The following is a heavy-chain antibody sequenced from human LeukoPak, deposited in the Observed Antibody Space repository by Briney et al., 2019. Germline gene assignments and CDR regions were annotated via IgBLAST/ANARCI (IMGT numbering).Heavy chain of an antibody. J-gene: IGHJ4*02. CDR1: GDSISRSDFY. CDR2: IYYSGST. CDR3: ARQRGWGFGSYLDY. V-gene: IGHV4-39*01. Sequence: PSETLSLTCSVSGDSISRSDFYWGWIRQPPGKGLEWIGYIYYSGSTYYNPSLKSRVTISIDTSKNRFSLKLNSVTAADTTVYYCARQRGWGFGSYLDYWGQGTLVTVSS. D-gene: IGHD7-27*01.